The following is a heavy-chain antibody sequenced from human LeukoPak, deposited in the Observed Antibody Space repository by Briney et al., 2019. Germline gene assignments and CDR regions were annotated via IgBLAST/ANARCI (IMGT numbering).Heavy chain of an antibody. CDR2: IYYSGST. Sequence: SETLSLTCTVSGGSISSSSYYWGWIRQPPGKGLEWIGSIYYSGSTYYNPSLKSRVTISVDTPKNQFSLKLSSVTAADTAVYYCALYRQLGTYFDYAGQGTLVTVSS. D-gene: IGHD6-6*01. V-gene: IGHV4-39*01. J-gene: IGHJ4*02. CDR1: GGSISSSSYY. CDR3: ALYRQLGTYFDY.